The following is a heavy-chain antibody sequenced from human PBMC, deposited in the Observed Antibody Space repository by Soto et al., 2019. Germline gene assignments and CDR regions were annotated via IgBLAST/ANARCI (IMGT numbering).Heavy chain of an antibody. CDR2: INHVGGT. J-gene: IGHJ5*02. Sequence: PSETLSLTCAVYGGFLSESYWTWLRQPPGKGLEWIGEINHVGGTNYNPSLKSRVTVSVDTSQNQFSLRLISVTAADTAMYFCVRRRYQLPSSVLWLDPWGQGTPVTVSS. D-gene: IGHD3-16*02. CDR3: VRRRYQLPSSVLWLDP. CDR1: GGFLSESY. V-gene: IGHV4-34*01.